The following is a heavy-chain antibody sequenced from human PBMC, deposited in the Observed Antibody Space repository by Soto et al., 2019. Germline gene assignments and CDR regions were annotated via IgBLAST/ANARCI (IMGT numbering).Heavy chain of an antibody. Sequence: SVKVSCKASGGTFSSYAISWVRQAPGQGLEWMGGIIPIFGTANYAQKFQGRVTITADESTSTAYMELSSLRSEDTAVYYCARVNQHYYDSSGYYFLGAFDIWGQGTMVTVSS. CDR3: ARVNQHYYDSSGYYFLGAFDI. CDR1: GGTFSSYA. V-gene: IGHV1-69*13. D-gene: IGHD3-22*01. J-gene: IGHJ3*02. CDR2: IIPIFGTA.